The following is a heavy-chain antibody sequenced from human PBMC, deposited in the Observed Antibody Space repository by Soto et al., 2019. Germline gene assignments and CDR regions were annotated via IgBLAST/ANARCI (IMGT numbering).Heavy chain of an antibody. Sequence: QVQLQESGPRLVKPSETLSLTCTVSGDSISSHYWGWVRQPPGKGLECIGYVHYSGITIYNPSLNSRVTISLDTSKNQFSLKLTSVTAADTAVYYCARLPNSGINPPFDYWGQGTLVTVSS. CDR3: ARLPNSGINPPFDY. D-gene: IGHD1-26*01. CDR1: GDSISSHY. J-gene: IGHJ4*02. CDR2: VHYSGIT. V-gene: IGHV4-59*08.